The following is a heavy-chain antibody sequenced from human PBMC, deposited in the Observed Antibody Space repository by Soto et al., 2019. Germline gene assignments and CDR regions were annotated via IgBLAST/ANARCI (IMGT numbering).Heavy chain of an antibody. D-gene: IGHD2-15*01. CDR3: ARSEEDSDYYYYGLDV. Sequence: SVGWNLVSQSPSRFLEWLGRTYYRSRWYSDFAVSVRGRIVINADTSKNQFSLQLNSVTPEDTAVYFCARSEEDSDYYYYGLDVWGQGTTVTVSS. CDR2: TYYRSRWYS. V-gene: IGHV6-1*01. CDR1: SVG. J-gene: IGHJ6*02.